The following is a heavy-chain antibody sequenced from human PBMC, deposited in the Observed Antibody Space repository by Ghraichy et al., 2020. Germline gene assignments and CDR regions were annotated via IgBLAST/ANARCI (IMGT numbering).Heavy chain of an antibody. V-gene: IGHV1-24*01. D-gene: IGHD4-11*01. CDR2: FDPEDGET. CDR1: GYTLTELS. Sequence: ASVKVSCKVSGYTLTELSMHWVRQAPGKGLEWMGGFDPEDGETIYEQKFQGRVTMTEDTSTDTAYMELSSLRSEDTAVYYCATGATVTKAYYYYYGMDVWGQGTTVTVSS. J-gene: IGHJ6*02. CDR3: ATGATVTKAYYYYYGMDV.